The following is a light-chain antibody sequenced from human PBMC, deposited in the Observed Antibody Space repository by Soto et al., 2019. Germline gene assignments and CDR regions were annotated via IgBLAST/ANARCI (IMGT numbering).Light chain of an antibody. V-gene: IGKV1-6*01. J-gene: IGKJ3*01. CDR2: AAS. CDR3: QQLDTYPP. Sequence: AIQMTQSPSSPSASVGDRVTITCRASQGIRNDLDWFQQKPGKAPKLLIYAASNLQSGVPARFSGSGSGTDFTLTISSLQPEDFATYYCQQLDTYPPFGPGTKVDIK. CDR1: QGIRND.